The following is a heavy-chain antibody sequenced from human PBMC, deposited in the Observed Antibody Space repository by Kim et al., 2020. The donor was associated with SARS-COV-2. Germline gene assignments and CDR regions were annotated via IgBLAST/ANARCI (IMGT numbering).Heavy chain of an antibody. J-gene: IGHJ5*01. V-gene: IGHV4-39*01. CDR2: VYYSGNT. Sequence: SETLSLTCTVSYGSISSGTYYWGWIRQPPGKGLEWIGSVYYSGNTYYNPSLKSRVTISVDTSKNQFSLKLSSVTAADTAVYYCVGLGSTWYRPVDSRGQGTLVTVSS. CDR1: YGSISSGTYY. CDR3: VGLGSTWYRPVDS. D-gene: IGHD6-13*01.